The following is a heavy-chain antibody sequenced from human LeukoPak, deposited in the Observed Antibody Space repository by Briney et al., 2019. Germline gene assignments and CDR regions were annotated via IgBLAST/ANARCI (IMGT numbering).Heavy chain of an antibody. Sequence: GGSLRLSCATSGFTFNTFWMHWVRQAPGKGLVWVSRINHDGSSTNYADSVKGRFTISRDNAKNTLHLQMNSLRAEDTAVYYCVRDWGYDSSGYWQKYFDSWGQGTLVTVSS. D-gene: IGHD3-22*01. J-gene: IGHJ4*02. V-gene: IGHV3-74*01. CDR1: GFTFNTFW. CDR3: VRDWGYDSSGYWQKYFDS. CDR2: INHDGSST.